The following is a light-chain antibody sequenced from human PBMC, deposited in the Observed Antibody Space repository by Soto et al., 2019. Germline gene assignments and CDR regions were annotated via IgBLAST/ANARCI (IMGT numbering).Light chain of an antibody. CDR3: QQYNNLPGT. J-gene: IGKJ1*01. CDR1: QSVSSN. CDR2: GAS. V-gene: IGKV3-15*01. Sequence: EIVMTQSPATLSVSPGERATLSCRASQSVSSNLAWYQQKPGQAPRLLIYGASTRATGIPARFSGSGSGTEFTLTISSLQSEDFAVYYCQQYNNLPGTFRQGTKVEIK.